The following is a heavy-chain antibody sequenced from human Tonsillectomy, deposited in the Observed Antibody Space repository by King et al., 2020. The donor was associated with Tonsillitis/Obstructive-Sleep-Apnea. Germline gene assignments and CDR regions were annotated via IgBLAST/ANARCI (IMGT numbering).Heavy chain of an antibody. Sequence: QLVQSGGGVVQPGRSLRLSCAASGFIFSSYAIHWVRQAPGKGLEWVAVISYDGSNTYYADSVKGRFTISRDNSKNTLDLQMNSLRAEDTAVYYCAREGIYDSSGYADAFDIWCQGTMVTVSS. CDR2: ISYDGSNT. CDR3: AREGIYDSSGYADAFDI. V-gene: IGHV3-30*04. CDR1: GFIFSSYA. J-gene: IGHJ3*02. D-gene: IGHD3-22*01.